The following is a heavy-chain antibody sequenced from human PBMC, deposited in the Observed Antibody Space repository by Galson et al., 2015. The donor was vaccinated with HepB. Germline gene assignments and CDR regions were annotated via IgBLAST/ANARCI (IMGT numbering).Heavy chain of an antibody. Sequence: SLRLSCAASGFTFSSYSMNWVRQAPGKGLEWVSSISSGTSYIYYADSVKGRFTISRDNAKNSLYLQMNSLRAEDTAVYYCARDQSDGYGDYVMLGDAFDIWGQGTMVTVSS. CDR1: GFTFSSYS. CDR3: ARDQSDGYGDYVMLGDAFDI. J-gene: IGHJ3*02. V-gene: IGHV3-21*01. D-gene: IGHD4-17*01. CDR2: ISSGTSYI.